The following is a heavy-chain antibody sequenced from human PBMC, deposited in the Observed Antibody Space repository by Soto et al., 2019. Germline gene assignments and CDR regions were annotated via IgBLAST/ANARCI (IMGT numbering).Heavy chain of an antibody. Sequence: SETLSLTCAVSGGSISSGGYSWSWIRQPPGKGLEWIGYIYHSGSTYYNPSLKSRVTISVDRSKDQFSLKLSSVTAADTAVYYCATVPRYCSGTTCYLDSWGRGTLVTVSS. CDR2: IYHSGST. J-gene: IGHJ4*02. CDR1: GGSISSGGYS. V-gene: IGHV4-30-2*01. CDR3: ATVPRYCSGTTCYLDS. D-gene: IGHD2-2*01.